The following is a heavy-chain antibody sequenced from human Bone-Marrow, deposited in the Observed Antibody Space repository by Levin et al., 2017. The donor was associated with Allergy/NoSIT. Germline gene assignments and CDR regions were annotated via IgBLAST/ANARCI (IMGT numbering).Heavy chain of an antibody. V-gene: IGHV1-2*06. J-gene: IGHJ5*02. CDR3: ARDYIWGSYRYTYNWFDP. D-gene: IGHD3-16*02. Sequence: VASVKVSCKASGYTFTGYYMHWVRQAPGQGLEWMGRINPNSGGTNYAQKFQGRVTMTRDTSISTAYMELSRLRSDDTAVYYCARDYIWGSYRYTYNWFDPWGQGTLVTVSS. CDR1: GYTFTGYY. CDR2: INPNSGGT.